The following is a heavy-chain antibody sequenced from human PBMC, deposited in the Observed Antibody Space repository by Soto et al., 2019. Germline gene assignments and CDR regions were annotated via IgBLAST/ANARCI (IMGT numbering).Heavy chain of an antibody. CDR1: GGSISSYY. Sequence: KASDTLSLTCTVSGGSISSYYWSWIRQPPGKGLEWIGYIYYSGSTNYNPSLKSRVTISVDTSKNQFSLKLSSVTAADTAVYYCARGGPYSYGLLDYWGQGTLVTVSS. CDR3: ARGGPYSYGLLDY. CDR2: IYYSGST. D-gene: IGHD5-18*01. J-gene: IGHJ4*02. V-gene: IGHV4-59*01.